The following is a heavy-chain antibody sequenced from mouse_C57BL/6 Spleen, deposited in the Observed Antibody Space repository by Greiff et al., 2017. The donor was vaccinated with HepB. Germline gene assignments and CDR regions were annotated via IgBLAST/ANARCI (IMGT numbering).Heavy chain of an antibody. J-gene: IGHJ3*01. Sequence: QVQLQQPGAELVKPGASVKLSCKASGYTFTSYWMQWVKQRPGQGLEWIGEIDPSDSYTNYNPKFKGKATLTVDTSSSTAYMQLRSLTSEDSAVYYCAREDYGSSYWFAYWGQGTLVTVSA. CDR2: IDPSDSYT. D-gene: IGHD1-1*01. CDR1: GYTFTSYW. V-gene: IGHV1-50*01. CDR3: AREDYGSSYWFAY.